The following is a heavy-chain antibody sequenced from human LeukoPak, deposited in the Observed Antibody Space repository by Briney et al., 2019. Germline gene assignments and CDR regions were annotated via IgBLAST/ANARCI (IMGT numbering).Heavy chain of an antibody. CDR2: IYYSGST. J-gene: IGHJ4*02. Sequence: SETLSLTCTVSGGAISGYYWSWIRQPPGKGLEWIGYIYYSGSTNYNPSLKSRVTISVDTSKNRFSLKLSSVTAADTAVYYCAREGYGLDYWGQGTLVTVSS. CDR3: AREGYGLDY. V-gene: IGHV4-59*01. D-gene: IGHD4-17*01. CDR1: GGAISGYY.